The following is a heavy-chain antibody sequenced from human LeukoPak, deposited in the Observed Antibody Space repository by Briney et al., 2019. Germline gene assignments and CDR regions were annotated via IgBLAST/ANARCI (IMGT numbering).Heavy chain of an antibody. V-gene: IGHV1-2*02. CDR1: GYTFTGYY. CDR2: INPNSGGT. D-gene: IGHD4-11*01. Sequence: ASVKVSCKASGYTFTGYYMHWVRQAPGQGLEWMGWINPNSGGTSYAQKFQGRVTMTRDTSISTAYMELSRLRSDDTAVYYCARGRTTALFDYWGQGTLVTVSS. CDR3: ARGRTTALFDY. J-gene: IGHJ4*02.